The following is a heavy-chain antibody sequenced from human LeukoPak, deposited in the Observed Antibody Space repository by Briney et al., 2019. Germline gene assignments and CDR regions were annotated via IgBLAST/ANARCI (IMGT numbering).Heavy chain of an antibody. CDR1: GYAFTRHY. Sequence: ASVKVSCKASGYAFTRHYMHWVRQAPGQGLEWMGLINPSGNSTIYAQKFQGRVTMTEDTSTDTAYMELSSLRSEDTAVYYCARDTGFPFFDFWGHGALVTVSS. V-gene: IGHV1-46*01. J-gene: IGHJ4*01. CDR2: INPSGNST. CDR3: ARDTGFPFFDF.